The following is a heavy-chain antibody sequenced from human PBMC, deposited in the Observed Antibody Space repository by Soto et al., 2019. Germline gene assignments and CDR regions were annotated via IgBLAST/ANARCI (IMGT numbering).Heavy chain of an antibody. CDR3: ARREGVLRFLEWLPIYYYGMDV. D-gene: IGHD3-3*01. CDR2: ISYDGSNK. Sequence: PGGSLRLSCAASGFTFSSYAMHWVRRAPGKGLEWVAVISYDGSNKYYADYVKGRFTISRDNSKNTLYLQMNSLRAEDTAVYYCARREGVLRFLEWLPIYYYGMDVWGQGTTVTV. CDR1: GFTFSSYA. V-gene: IGHV3-30-3*01. J-gene: IGHJ6*02.